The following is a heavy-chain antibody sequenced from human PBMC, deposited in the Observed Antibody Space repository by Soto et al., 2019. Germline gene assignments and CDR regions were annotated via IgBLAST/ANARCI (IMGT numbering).Heavy chain of an antibody. D-gene: IGHD3-22*01. J-gene: IGHJ4*02. Sequence: QVQLVQSGAEVKKPGVSVKVSCKASGYTFTIYGISWVRQAPGQGLEWMGWISGYNGNTDYAQNLQDRVTLTTDASTSSVYMELRSLSSDDTAVYYCARVDYYDSGGYHGYWGQGTLITVSS. V-gene: IGHV1-18*04. CDR3: ARVDYYDSGGYHGY. CDR1: GYTFTIYG. CDR2: ISGYNGNT.